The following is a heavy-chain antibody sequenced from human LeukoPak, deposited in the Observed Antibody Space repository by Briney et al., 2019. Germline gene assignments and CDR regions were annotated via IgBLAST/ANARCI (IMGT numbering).Heavy chain of an antibody. V-gene: IGHV1-69*06. CDR3: ASISHGSGFRGSQFDP. CDR2: IIPIFGTA. J-gene: IGHJ5*02. D-gene: IGHD3-10*01. Sequence: ASVKVSCKASGGTFSGYAISWVRQAPGQGLEWMGGIIPIFGTANYAQKFQGRVTITADKSTSTAYMELSSLRSEDTAVYYCASISHGSGFRGSQFDPWGQGTLVTVSS. CDR1: GGTFSGYA.